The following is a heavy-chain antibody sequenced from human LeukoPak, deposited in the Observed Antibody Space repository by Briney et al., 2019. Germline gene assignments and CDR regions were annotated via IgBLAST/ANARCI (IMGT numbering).Heavy chain of an antibody. CDR1: GFNELHHA. CDR2: ISNSGGST. V-gene: IGHV3-23*01. J-gene: IGHJ4*02. D-gene: IGHD3-22*01. CDR3: AKRDYYDYSDYYYLYYFDH. Sequence: QSGGSLRLSCASSGFNELHHAMIRPRQAPGKGLEWVSGISNSGGSTYYADSVKGRFTISRDTSKNTLYLQMNSLRAEDTAVYYCAKRDYYDYSDYYYLYYFDHWGQGTLVAVSS.